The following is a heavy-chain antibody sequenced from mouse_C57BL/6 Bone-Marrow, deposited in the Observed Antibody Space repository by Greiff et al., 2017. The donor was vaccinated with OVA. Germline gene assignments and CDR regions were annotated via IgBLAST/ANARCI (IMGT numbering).Heavy chain of an antibody. Sequence: EVQVVESGGDLVKPGGSLKLSCAASGFTFSSYGMSWVRQTPDKRLEWVATISSGGSYTYYPDSVKGRFTISRDNAKNTLYLQMSSLKSEDTAMYYCARPAYGSSWVADWGQGTLVTVSA. CDR1: GFTFSSYG. CDR3: ARPAYGSSWVAD. V-gene: IGHV5-6*01. D-gene: IGHD1-1*01. J-gene: IGHJ3*01. CDR2: ISSGGSYT.